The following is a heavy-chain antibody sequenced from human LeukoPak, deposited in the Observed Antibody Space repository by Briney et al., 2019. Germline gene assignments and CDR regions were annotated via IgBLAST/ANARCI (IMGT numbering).Heavy chain of an antibody. CDR3: ARETRGYSYGNFDY. CDR2: ISSSSSYI. V-gene: IGHV3-21*01. Sequence: NPGGSLRLSCAASGFTFSSYSMNWVRQPPGKGLEWVSSISSSSSYIYYADSVKGRFTISRDNAKNSLYLQMNSLRAEDTAVYYCARETRGYSYGNFDYWGQGTLVTVSS. J-gene: IGHJ4*02. D-gene: IGHD5-18*01. CDR1: GFTFSSYS.